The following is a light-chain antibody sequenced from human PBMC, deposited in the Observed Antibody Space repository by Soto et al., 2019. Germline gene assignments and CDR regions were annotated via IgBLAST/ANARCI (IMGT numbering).Light chain of an antibody. CDR3: AAWDDSLSGWV. CDR2: YND. Sequence: QSVLTQPPSASGTPGQRVTISCSGSRSRIGSNSVYWYQQLPGTAPKLLISYNDQRPSGVPARFSGSKSGTSASLAISGLRSEDEADYYCAAWDDSLSGWVFGGGTKLTVL. V-gene: IGLV1-47*02. CDR1: RSRIGSNS. J-gene: IGLJ3*02.